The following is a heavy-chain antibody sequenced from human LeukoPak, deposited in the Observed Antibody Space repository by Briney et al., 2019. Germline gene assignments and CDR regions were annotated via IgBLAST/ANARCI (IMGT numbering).Heavy chain of an antibody. Sequence: GGSLRLSCAASGLGFSGSAMPWVRQASGRGLEWLGRIRSKANSYVTAYAASVNGRFIISRDDSRNTAYLQMNSLQTEDTAVYYCTRHSDKYCSGAGCYVYNFYGMDIWGQGTTVTVSS. V-gene: IGHV3-73*01. J-gene: IGHJ6*02. CDR2: IRSKANSYVT. D-gene: IGHD2-15*01. CDR3: TRHSDKYCSGAGCYVYNFYGMDI. CDR1: GLGFSGSA.